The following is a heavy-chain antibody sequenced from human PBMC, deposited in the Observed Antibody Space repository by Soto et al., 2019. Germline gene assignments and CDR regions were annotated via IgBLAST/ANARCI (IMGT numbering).Heavy chain of an antibody. CDR3: ARDFGDYSFFFEY. Sequence: SETLSLTCTVSGGSITTYQWNWIRQTPGKGLEWIGGYSGFTNYNPSLESRATISVDRSKNQFSLNLRSVTTADTAIYYCARDFGDYSFFFEYWGQGNLVNVSS. CDR2: YSGFT. V-gene: IGHV4-59*01. J-gene: IGHJ4*02. D-gene: IGHD4-17*01. CDR1: GGSITTYQ.